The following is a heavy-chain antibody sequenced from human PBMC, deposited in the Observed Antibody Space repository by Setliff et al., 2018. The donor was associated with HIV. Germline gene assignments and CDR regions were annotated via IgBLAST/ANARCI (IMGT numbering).Heavy chain of an antibody. V-gene: IGHV4-4*02. Sequence: SETLSLTCVVSSESINIHNWWTWVRQPPGKGLEWIGEIYYSGSTDYNPSLKSRVTISVDKSKKQLSLRLTSVTAADTAVYFCARGRQTGVEGAAAYDIWGQGSVVTVSS. D-gene: IGHD1-26*01. CDR1: SESINIHNW. CDR3: ARGRQTGVEGAAAYDI. J-gene: IGHJ3*02. CDR2: IYYSGST.